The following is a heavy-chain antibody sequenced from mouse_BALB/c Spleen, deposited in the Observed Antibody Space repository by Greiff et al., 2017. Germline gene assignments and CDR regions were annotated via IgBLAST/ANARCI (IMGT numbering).Heavy chain of an antibody. CDR1: GYTFTSYW. CDR2: IDPSDSYT. V-gene: IGHV1-69*02. CDR3: AREGVSLLRLRAMDY. Sequence: VQLQQPGAELVKPGASVKLSCKASGYTFTSYWMHWVKQRPGQGLEWIGEIDPSDSYTNYNQKFKGKATLTVDKSSSTAYMQLSSLTSEDSAVYYCAREGVSLLRLRAMDYWGQGTSVTVSS. J-gene: IGHJ4*01. D-gene: IGHD1-2*01.